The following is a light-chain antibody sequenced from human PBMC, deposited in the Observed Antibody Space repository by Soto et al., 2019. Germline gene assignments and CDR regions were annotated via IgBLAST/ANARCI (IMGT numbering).Light chain of an antibody. J-gene: IGKJ4*01. V-gene: IGKV3-20*01. Sequence: EIVLTQSTGTLSLSPGERATLSCRASQSVSSTYLAWYQQKPGQAHRLLIYGASSRATGIPDRFSGSVSGTDFTLTISRLEPEDCAVYYVQHYGSVVLTCRGGTRVEI. CDR3: QHYGSVVLT. CDR1: QSVSSTY. CDR2: GAS.